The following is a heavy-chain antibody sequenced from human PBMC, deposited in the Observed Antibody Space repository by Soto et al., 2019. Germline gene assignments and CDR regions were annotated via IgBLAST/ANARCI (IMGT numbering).Heavy chain of an antibody. CDR2: INPSDAYT. CDR1: GCTFISYY. D-gene: IGHD5-18*01. Sequence: AALKVYCNTAGCTFISYYIHCVRQTPGQGLEWMGLINPSDAYTDYAQKFQGRVTLTRDTSTSIVYMELSSLRSEDTAIYYCARDHVDTPMTNFDYWGQGTLVT. J-gene: IGHJ4*02. CDR3: ARDHVDTPMTNFDY. V-gene: IGHV1-46*01.